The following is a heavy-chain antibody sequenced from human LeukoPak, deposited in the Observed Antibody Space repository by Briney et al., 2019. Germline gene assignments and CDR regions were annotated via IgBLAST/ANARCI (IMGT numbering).Heavy chain of an antibody. CDR3: ARDGGVKGYSYFLDY. Sequence: KPSETLSLTCTVSGGSISNYYWSWIRQPAGKGLEWIGRIYTSGSANYNPSLRSRVTMSVDTSKNQFSLKLSSVTAADTAVYYCARDGGVKGYSYFLDYWGQGTLVTVSS. V-gene: IGHV4-4*07. D-gene: IGHD5-24*01. CDR2: IYTSGSA. CDR1: GGSISNYY. J-gene: IGHJ4*02.